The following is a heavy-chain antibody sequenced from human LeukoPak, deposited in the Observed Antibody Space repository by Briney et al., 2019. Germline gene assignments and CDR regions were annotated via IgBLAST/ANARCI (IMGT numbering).Heavy chain of an antibody. D-gene: IGHD2-15*01. CDR2: ISSSSSYI. CDR3: AREAALGFDY. CDR1: GFTFSDYY. J-gene: IGHJ4*02. V-gene: IGHV3-11*06. Sequence: PGGSLRLSCAASGFTFSDYYMSWIRQAPGKGLEWVSYISSSSSYIYYADSVKGRFAISRDNAKNSLYLQMNSLRAEDTAVYYCAREAALGFDYWGQRTLVTVSS.